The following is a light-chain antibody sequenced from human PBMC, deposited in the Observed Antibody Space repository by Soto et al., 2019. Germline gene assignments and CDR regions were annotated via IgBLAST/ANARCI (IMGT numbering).Light chain of an antibody. V-gene: IGKV3-15*01. Sequence: EIVMTQSPATLSVSPGERATLSCRASQSVSSNLAWYQQKPGQAPRLLIYGASTRATGIPARFSGSGSGTEFTLTLSSLQSEDFAVYYCQQYNNWLLFTFGPGTKVHIK. CDR3: QQYNNWLLFT. CDR2: GAS. CDR1: QSVSSN. J-gene: IGKJ3*01.